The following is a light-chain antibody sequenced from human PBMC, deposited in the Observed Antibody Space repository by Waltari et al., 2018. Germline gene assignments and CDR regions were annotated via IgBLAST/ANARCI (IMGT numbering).Light chain of an antibody. CDR1: QSINSY. CDR3: QQSYSVPYT. J-gene: IGKJ2*01. CDR2: AAS. Sequence: DIQMTQSPSSLSASVGDRVTITCRASQSINSYLNWYQPKPGKAPKLLIYAASSLQSEVPSNFSGSGAGTDFTLTISSLQPEDSATYFCQQSYSVPYTFGQGTKLEV. V-gene: IGKV1-39*01.